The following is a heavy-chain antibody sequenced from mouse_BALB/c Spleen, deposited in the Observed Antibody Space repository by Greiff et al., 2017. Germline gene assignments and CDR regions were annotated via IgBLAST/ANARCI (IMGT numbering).Heavy chain of an antibody. J-gene: IGHJ1*01. CDR2: IWAGGST. V-gene: IGHV2-9*02. Sequence: QVQLKESGPGLVAPSQSLSITCTVSGFSLTSYGVHWVRQPPGKGLEWLGVIWAGGSTNYNSALMSRLSISKDNSTSQVFLKMNSLQTDDTAMYYCARDNGNSWYFDVWGAGTTVTVSS. CDR1: GFSLTSYG. D-gene: IGHD2-1*01. CDR3: ARDNGNSWYFDV.